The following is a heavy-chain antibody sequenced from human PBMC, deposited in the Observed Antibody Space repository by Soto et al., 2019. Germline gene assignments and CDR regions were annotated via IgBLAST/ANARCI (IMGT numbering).Heavy chain of an antibody. Sequence: QVQLVQSGAEVKKPGASVKISCEASGYTFNTYAVHWVRQAPGQRLEWMGWINAGNGDTRYLQKFQGRVTITRDTSASTVYMELSSLRSEDTAVYYCARRGWDTITYFDYWGQGTLVTVSS. CDR1: GYTFNTYA. D-gene: IGHD4-4*01. CDR3: ARRGWDTITYFDY. CDR2: INAGNGDT. J-gene: IGHJ4*02. V-gene: IGHV1-3*01.